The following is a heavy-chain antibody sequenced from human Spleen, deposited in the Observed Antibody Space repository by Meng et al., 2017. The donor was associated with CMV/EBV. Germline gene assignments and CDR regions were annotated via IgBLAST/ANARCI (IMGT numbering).Heavy chain of an antibody. CDR3: ARRGYCSSTSCYLGYYYGMDV. V-gene: IGHV3-74*01. Sequence: GGSLRLSCVASGFTFSNQWMRWVRQVPGKGLVWVSNINPDGSLTSYADFAKGRFTISRDNAKNSLYLQMNSLRAEDTALYYCARRGYCSSTSCYLGYYYGMDVWGQGTTVTVSS. D-gene: IGHD2-2*01. CDR1: GFTFSNQW. CDR2: INPDGSLT. J-gene: IGHJ6*02.